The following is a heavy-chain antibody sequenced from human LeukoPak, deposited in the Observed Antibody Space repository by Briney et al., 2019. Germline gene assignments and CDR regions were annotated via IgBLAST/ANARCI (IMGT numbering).Heavy chain of an antibody. CDR3: ARADSSGWSNDY. Sequence: NPGGSLRLSCAASGFTFSSYSMNWVRQAPGKGLEWVSSISSSSSYIYYADSVKGRFTISRDNAKNSLYLQMNSLRAEDTAVYYCARADSSGWSNDYWGQGTLVTASS. CDR2: ISSSSSYI. D-gene: IGHD6-19*01. V-gene: IGHV3-21*01. J-gene: IGHJ4*02. CDR1: GFTFSSYS.